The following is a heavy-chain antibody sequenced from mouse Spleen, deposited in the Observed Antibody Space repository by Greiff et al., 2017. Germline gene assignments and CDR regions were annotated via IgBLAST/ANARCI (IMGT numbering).Heavy chain of an antibody. CDR3: ARGDYGNPFAY. D-gene: IGHD2-1*01. Sequence: VKLQQPGAELVRPGSSVKLSCKASGYTFTSYWMHWVKQRPIQGLEWIGNIDPSDSETHYNQKFKDKATLTVDTSSSTAYMQLSSLTSEDSAVYYCARGDYGNPFAYWGQGTLVTVSA. V-gene: IGHV1-52*01. J-gene: IGHJ3*01. CDR2: IDPSDSET. CDR1: GYTFTSYW.